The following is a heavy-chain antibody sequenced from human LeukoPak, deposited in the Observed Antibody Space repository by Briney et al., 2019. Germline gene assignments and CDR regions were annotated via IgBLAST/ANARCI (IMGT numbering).Heavy chain of an antibody. Sequence: PGGSLRLSCAASGFTFSSYAMHWVRQAPGKGLEWVAVISYDGSNKYYADSVKGRFTISRDNSKNTLYLQMNSLRAEDTAVYYCARDRAVVTIFGVANYYYYGMDVWGQGTTVTVSS. D-gene: IGHD3-3*01. CDR2: ISYDGSNK. J-gene: IGHJ6*02. CDR3: ARDRAVVTIFGVANYYYYGMDV. CDR1: GFTFSSYA. V-gene: IGHV3-30-3*01.